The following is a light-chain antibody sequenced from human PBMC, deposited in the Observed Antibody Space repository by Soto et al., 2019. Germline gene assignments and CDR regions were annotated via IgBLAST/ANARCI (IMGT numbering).Light chain of an antibody. V-gene: IGKV1-5*03. Sequence: DIQMTQSPSTLSASVGDRVTITCRASQSISIWLAWYQQKPGKAPKLLIYKASSLESGVPSSFSGSGSGTEFTLTISSLQPDDFATDDCQQYNNYLTFGQGTKVDI. CDR1: QSISIW. CDR3: QQYNNYLT. CDR2: KAS. J-gene: IGKJ1*01.